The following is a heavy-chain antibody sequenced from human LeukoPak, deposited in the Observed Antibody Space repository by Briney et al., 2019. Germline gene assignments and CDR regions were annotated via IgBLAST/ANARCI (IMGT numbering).Heavy chain of an antibody. D-gene: IGHD6-19*01. V-gene: IGHV4-38-2*02. CDR3: ARLGSSGIVY. CDR2: INHSGST. J-gene: IGHJ4*02. Sequence: PSETLSLTCTVSGYSISSGYYWGWIRQPPGKGLEWIGEINHSGSTNYNPSLKSRVTISVDTSKNQFSLKLSSVTAADTAVYYCARLGSSGIVYWGQGTLVTVSS. CDR1: GYSISSGYY.